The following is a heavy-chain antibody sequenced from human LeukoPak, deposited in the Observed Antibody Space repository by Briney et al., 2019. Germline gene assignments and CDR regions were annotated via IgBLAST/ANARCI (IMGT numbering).Heavy chain of an antibody. D-gene: IGHD4-23*01. Sequence: SETLSLTCTVSGGSISSYYWSWIRQPPGKGLEWIGYIYYSGSTNYNPSLKSRVTISVDTSKNQFSLKLSSVTAADTAVYYCARMEVYGGNSSPEYFQHWGQGTLVTVSS. CDR2: IYYSGST. CDR1: GGSISSYY. V-gene: IGHV4-59*01. CDR3: ARMEVYGGNSSPEYFQH. J-gene: IGHJ1*01.